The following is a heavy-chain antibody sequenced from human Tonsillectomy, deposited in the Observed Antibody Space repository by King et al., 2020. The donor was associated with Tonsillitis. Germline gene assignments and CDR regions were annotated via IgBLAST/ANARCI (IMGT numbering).Heavy chain of an antibody. CDR3: GRGTGHGYSRN. CDR1: GFTVSDNF. D-gene: IGHD2-21*02. CDR2: IYSEGTT. Sequence: VQLVETGGGLIQPGGSLRLSCAASGFTVSDNFMSWVRQAPGEGLEWVSFIYSEGTTYYSDSVKGRFTTSRDSSRNSLYLPMNSLRVDDTAVYYCGRGTGHGYSRNWGQGTLVTVSS. J-gene: IGHJ4*02. V-gene: IGHV3-53*02.